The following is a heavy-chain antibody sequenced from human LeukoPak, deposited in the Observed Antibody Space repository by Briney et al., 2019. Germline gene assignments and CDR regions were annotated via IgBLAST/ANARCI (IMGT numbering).Heavy chain of an antibody. CDR3: ARDPTGDLDY. CDR1: GYTFTSYG. V-gene: IGHV1-18*01. D-gene: IGHD7-27*01. Sequence: ASVTVSCMASGYTFTSYGISWVRQAPGQGLEWMGWISAYNGNTNYAQKLQGRVTMTTDTSPSTAYMELRSLRSDDTAVYYCARDPTGDLDYWGQGALVTVST. CDR2: ISAYNGNT. J-gene: IGHJ4*02.